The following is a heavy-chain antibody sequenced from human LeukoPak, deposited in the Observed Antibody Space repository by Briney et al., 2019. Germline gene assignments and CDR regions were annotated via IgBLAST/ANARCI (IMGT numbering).Heavy chain of an antibody. CDR1: RDSLLRKRAG. CDR2: SYYRTKWYD. CDR3: ARGAVGQHESKGDVFDI. J-gene: IGHJ3*02. Sequence: QTLSLTCAISRDSLLRKRAGSYWLRQSPSRGLEWLGRSYYRTKWYDDYAVSLKCRITINQDTSKNQFSLHLNAVTPEDTAVYYCARGAVGQHESKGDVFDIWGQGTMVTVSS. V-gene: IGHV6-1*01. D-gene: IGHD1-1*01.